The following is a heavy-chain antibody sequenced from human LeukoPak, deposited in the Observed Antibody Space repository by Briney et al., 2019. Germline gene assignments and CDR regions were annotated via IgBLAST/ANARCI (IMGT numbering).Heavy chain of an antibody. CDR3: AGRFADY. CDR1: GLTVSSNY. V-gene: IGHV3-48*01. CDR2: ISSSSSTI. D-gene: IGHD3-3*01. Sequence: GGSLRLSCAASGLTVSSNYMSWVRQAPGKGLEWVSYISSSSSTIYYADSVKGRFTISRDNAKNSLYLQMNSLRAEDTAVYYCAGRFADYWGQGTLVTVPS. J-gene: IGHJ4*02.